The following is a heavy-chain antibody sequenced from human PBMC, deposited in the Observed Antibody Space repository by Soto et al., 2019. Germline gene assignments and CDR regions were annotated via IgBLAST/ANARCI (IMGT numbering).Heavy chain of an antibody. Sequence: ASVKVSCKASGYTFTSYGISWVRQAPGQGLEWMGWISAYNGNTNYAQKLQGRVTMTTDTSTSTAYMELRSLRSDDTAVYYCACEKYRGSPHDFDYWGQGTLVTVSS. CDR1: GYTFTSYG. CDR3: ACEKYRGSPHDFDY. CDR2: ISAYNGNT. J-gene: IGHJ4*02. V-gene: IGHV1-18*01. D-gene: IGHD2-2*02.